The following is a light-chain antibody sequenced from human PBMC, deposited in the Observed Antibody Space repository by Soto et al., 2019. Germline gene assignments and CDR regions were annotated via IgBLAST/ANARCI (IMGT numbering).Light chain of an antibody. CDR2: RAS. V-gene: IGKV1-5*03. J-gene: IGKJ1*01. CDR1: QDISNY. Sequence: IQMTQSPSPPSASVGDRVTITCQASQDISNYLNWYQQKPGKAPKLLIFRASTLESGVPSRFRGGGSGTEFTLTISSLQPDDFATDFCQQYYTSWTFGQGTKVEIK. CDR3: QQYYTSWT.